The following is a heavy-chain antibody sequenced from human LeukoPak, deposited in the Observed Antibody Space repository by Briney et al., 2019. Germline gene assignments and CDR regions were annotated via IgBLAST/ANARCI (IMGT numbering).Heavy chain of an antibody. D-gene: IGHD3-16*01. J-gene: IGHJ4*02. CDR2: MKQDGSEI. CDR3: ARESTYSYAYALDY. V-gene: IGHV3-7*01. Sequence: PGGSLRLSCAASGFTFSNYWMSWLRQAPGKGLEWVANMKQDGSEIYYVDSVKGRFTISRDNAERLLYLQMNSLRAEDTAVYYCARESTYSYAYALDYWGQGTLVTVSS. CDR1: GFTFSNYW.